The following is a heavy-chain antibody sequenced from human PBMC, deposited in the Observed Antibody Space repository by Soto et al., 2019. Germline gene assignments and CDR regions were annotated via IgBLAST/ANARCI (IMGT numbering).Heavy chain of an antibody. V-gene: IGHV1-3*05. Sequence: QVQLVQSGAEEKKPGASVKVSCKASGYTFTSYAMHWVRQAPGQRLEWMGWINAGNGNTKYSQKFQGRVTITRDTSASTAYMELSSLRSEDTAVYYCASGGWAAAGYYYYGMDVWGQGTTVTVSS. J-gene: IGHJ6*02. CDR2: INAGNGNT. D-gene: IGHD6-13*01. CDR3: ASGGWAAAGYYYYGMDV. CDR1: GYTFTSYA.